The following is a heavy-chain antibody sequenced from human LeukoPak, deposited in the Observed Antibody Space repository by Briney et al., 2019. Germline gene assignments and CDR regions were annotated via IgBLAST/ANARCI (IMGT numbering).Heavy chain of an antibody. Sequence: GGSLRLSCAASGFTFDDYAMHWVRQAPGKGLEWVSGISWNSGSIGYADSVKGRFTISRDKAKKSLYLQMNSLRAEDTAVYYCARGREWLVSTIWSDAFGIWGQGTMVTVSS. V-gene: IGHV3-9*01. CDR2: ISWNSGSI. CDR1: GFTFDDYA. CDR3: ARGREWLVSTIWSDAFGI. D-gene: IGHD6-19*01. J-gene: IGHJ3*02.